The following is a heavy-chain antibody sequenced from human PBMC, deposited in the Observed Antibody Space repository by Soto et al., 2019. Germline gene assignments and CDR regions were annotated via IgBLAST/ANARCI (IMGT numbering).Heavy chain of an antibody. D-gene: IGHD6-19*01. Sequence: GASVKVSCKASGGTFSSYAISWVRQAPGQGLEWMGGIIPIFGTANYAQKFQGRVTITADESTSTAYMELSSLRSEDTAVYYCARVYLKGGWYSGFYPRARGTSVPVSA. CDR3: ARVYLKGGWYSGFYP. V-gene: IGHV1-69*13. J-gene: IGHJ5*02. CDR1: GGTFSSYA. CDR2: IIPIFGTA.